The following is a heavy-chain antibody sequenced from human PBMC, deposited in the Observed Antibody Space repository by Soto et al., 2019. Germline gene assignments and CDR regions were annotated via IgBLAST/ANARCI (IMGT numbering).Heavy chain of an antibody. CDR2: ISAYNGNT. CDR3: ARRRTLGDYYYYGMDV. CDR1: GYTFTSYG. V-gene: IGHV1-18*01. D-gene: IGHD1-26*01. J-gene: IGHJ6*02. Sequence: WASVKVSCKASGYTFTSYGISWVRQAPGQGLEWMGWISAYNGNTNYAQKLQGRVTMTTDTSTSTAYMELRSLRSDDTAVYYCARRRTLGDYYYYGMDVWGQGTTVTVSS.